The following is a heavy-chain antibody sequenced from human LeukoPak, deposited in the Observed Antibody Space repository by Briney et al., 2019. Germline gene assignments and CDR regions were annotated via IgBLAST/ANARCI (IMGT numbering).Heavy chain of an antibody. CDR3: ARGSRIAARGGVDY. CDR2: INPNSGGT. J-gene: IGHJ4*02. D-gene: IGHD6-6*01. V-gene: IGHV1-2*02. Sequence: ASVKVSCTASGYTFTGYYMHWVRQAPGQGLEWMGWINPNSGGTNYAQKFQGRVTMTRDTSISTAYMELSRLRSDDTAVYYCARGSRIAARGGVDYWGQGTLVTVSS. CDR1: GYTFTGYY.